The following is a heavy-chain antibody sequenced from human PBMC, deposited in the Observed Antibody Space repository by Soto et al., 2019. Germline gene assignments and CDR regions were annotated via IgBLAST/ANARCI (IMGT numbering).Heavy chain of an antibody. D-gene: IGHD6-6*01. Sequence: GGSLRLSCAASGFTFSSYAMSWVRQAPGKGLEWVSAISGSGGSTYYADSVKGRFTISRDNSKNMLYLQMNSLRAEDTAVYYCAKHYSSSSSYDWFDPWGQGTLVTVSS. J-gene: IGHJ5*02. CDR1: GFTFSSYA. CDR2: ISGSGGST. CDR3: AKHYSSSSSYDWFDP. V-gene: IGHV3-23*01.